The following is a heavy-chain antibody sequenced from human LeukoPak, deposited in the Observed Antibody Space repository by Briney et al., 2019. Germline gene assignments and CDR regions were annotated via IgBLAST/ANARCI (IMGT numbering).Heavy chain of an antibody. D-gene: IGHD3-10*01. CDR2: MNPNSGNT. V-gene: IGHV1-8*01. Sequence: ASVKVSCKASGYTFTSYDINWVRQAPGQGLEWMGWMNPNSGNTAYAQKFQGRVTMTRNTSISTAYMELSSLRSEDTAVYYCARGRMVRGVTWWFDPWGQGTLVTVSS. J-gene: IGHJ5*02. CDR1: GYTFTSYD. CDR3: ARGRMVRGVTWWFDP.